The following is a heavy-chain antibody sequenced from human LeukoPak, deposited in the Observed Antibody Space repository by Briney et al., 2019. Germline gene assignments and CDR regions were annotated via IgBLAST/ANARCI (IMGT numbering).Heavy chain of an antibody. J-gene: IGHJ4*02. Sequence: GASVKVSCKASGYTFTSYYMHWVRQAPGQGLEGMGRINPSGGSTSYAQKFQGRGTMTRDTSTSTVYMELSSLRSEDTAVYYCARGPGGDSIDYWGQGTLVTVSS. CDR3: ARGPGGDSIDY. CDR2: INPSGGST. D-gene: IGHD2-21*02. V-gene: IGHV1-46*01. CDR1: GYTFTSYY.